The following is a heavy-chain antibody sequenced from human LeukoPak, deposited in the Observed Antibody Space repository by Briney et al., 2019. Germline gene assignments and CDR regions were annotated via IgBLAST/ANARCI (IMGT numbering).Heavy chain of an antibody. V-gene: IGHV3-23*01. J-gene: IGHJ5*02. Sequence: GGSLRLSCAASGFTFSSYSMNWVRQAPGKGLEWVSAISGSGGSTYYADSVKGRFTISRDNSKNTLYLQMNSLRAEDTAVYYCAKDQKLWFGRSWTGDWFDPWGQGTLVTVSS. CDR3: AKDQKLWFGRSWTGDWFDP. D-gene: IGHD3-10*01. CDR1: GFTFSSYS. CDR2: ISGSGGST.